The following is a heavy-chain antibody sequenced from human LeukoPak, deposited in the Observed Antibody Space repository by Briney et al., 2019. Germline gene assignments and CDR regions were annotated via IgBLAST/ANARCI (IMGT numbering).Heavy chain of an antibody. V-gene: IGHV3-30*18. CDR1: GFIFSSCG. D-gene: IGHD7-27*01. CDR2: ISYDGSNK. CDR3: AKELSPWGSANYFDY. J-gene: IGHJ4*02. Sequence: GGSLRLSCAASGFIFSSCGMHWVRQAPGKGLEWVAVISYDGSNKDYADSVKGRFTISRDNSKNTLYLQMNSLRAEDTAVYFCAKELSPWGSANYFDYWGQGTLVTVSS.